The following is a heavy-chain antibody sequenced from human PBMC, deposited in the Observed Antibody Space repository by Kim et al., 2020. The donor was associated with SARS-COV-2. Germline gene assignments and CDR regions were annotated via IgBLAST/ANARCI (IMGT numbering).Heavy chain of an antibody. Sequence: KGRFTISRDNAKNSLYLQMNSLRAEDTAVYYCARARGGCSGGSCSGWFDPWGQGTLVTVSS. CDR3: ARARGGCSGGSCSGWFDP. J-gene: IGHJ5*02. D-gene: IGHD2-15*01. V-gene: IGHV3-11*06.